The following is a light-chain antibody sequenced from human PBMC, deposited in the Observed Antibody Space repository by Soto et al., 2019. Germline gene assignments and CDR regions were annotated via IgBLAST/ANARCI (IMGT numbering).Light chain of an antibody. CDR3: QQYNGYSTWT. CDR2: DAT. Sequence: DIQMTQSPSTLSGSVGDRVTITCRASQTISRWLAWYQQKPGKAPKVPIWDATTLHRGVPSRFSGSGSGTEFTLTISSLQPDDFATYYCQQYNGYSTWTFGQGTKVDIK. V-gene: IGKV1-5*01. CDR1: QTISRW. J-gene: IGKJ1*01.